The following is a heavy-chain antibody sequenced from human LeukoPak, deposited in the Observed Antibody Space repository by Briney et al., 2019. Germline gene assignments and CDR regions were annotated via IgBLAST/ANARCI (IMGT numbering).Heavy chain of an antibody. Sequence: GASVKVSCKASGYTFSGYYIHRVRQAPGQGLEWMGLIKPDSGVTNYAQNFRGRVTMTRDTSITTAYMELNRLTSDDTAVYYCVRDRPHNWFDPWGQGTLVTVSS. CDR2: IKPDSGVT. CDR3: VRDRPHNWFDP. J-gene: IGHJ5*02. CDR1: GYTFSGYY. V-gene: IGHV1-2*02.